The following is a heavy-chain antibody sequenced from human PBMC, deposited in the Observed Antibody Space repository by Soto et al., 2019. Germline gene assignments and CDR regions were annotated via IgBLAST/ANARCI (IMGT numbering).Heavy chain of an antibody. Sequence: PGGSLRLSCAASGFTFSSYSMNWVRQAPGKGLEWVSSISSSSSYIYYADSVKGRFTISRDNAKNSLYLQMNSLRAEDTAVYYCARGPHPLAHCTNGVCPTFDYWGQGTLVTVSS. CDR3: ARGPHPLAHCTNGVCPTFDY. D-gene: IGHD2-8*01. CDR1: GFTFSSYS. V-gene: IGHV3-21*01. CDR2: ISSSSSYI. J-gene: IGHJ4*02.